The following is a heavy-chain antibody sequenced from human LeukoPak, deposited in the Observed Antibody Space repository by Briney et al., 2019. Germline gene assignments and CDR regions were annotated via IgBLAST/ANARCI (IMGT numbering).Heavy chain of an antibody. V-gene: IGHV1-2*02. D-gene: IGHD3-10*01. Sequence: ASVKVSCTASGYTFTGYYMHWVRQAPGQGLEWMGWINPNSGGTNYAQKFQGRVTMTRDTSISTAYMELSRLRSDDTAVYYCASVNMVRGVIRFDYWGQGTLVTVSS. CDR1: GYTFTGYY. CDR2: INPNSGGT. CDR3: ASVNMVRGVIRFDY. J-gene: IGHJ4*02.